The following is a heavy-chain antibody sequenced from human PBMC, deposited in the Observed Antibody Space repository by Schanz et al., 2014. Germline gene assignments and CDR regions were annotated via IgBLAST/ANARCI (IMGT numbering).Heavy chain of an antibody. D-gene: IGHD6-13*01. CDR1: GYAFSDYG. CDR3: ARSGSSNWYVFGY. Sequence: QVQLEQSGAEVKKPGASVKVSCKTSGYAFSDYGITWVRQAPGQRLEWMGWINAGTGNTEYSQKFQGRVTITRNTLASTAYMEVSSRRSEDTAVYYGARSGSSNWYVFGYWGQGTLVTVSS. V-gene: IGHV1-3*01. J-gene: IGHJ4*02. CDR2: INAGTGNT.